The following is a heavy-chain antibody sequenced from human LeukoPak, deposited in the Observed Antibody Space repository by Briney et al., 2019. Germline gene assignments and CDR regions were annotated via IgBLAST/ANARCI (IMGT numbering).Heavy chain of an antibody. V-gene: IGHV3-48*03. D-gene: IGHD5-12*01. J-gene: IGHJ4*02. Sequence: PGGSLRLSCAASGFTFSSYEMNWVRQAPGKGLEWISYISSSSRTRYYADSVKGRFTISRDNAKNSLYLQTNSLRAEDTAVYYCAISLSGYDWDFDSWGQGTLVTFSS. CDR3: AISLSGYDWDFDS. CDR1: GFTFSSYE. CDR2: ISSSSRTR.